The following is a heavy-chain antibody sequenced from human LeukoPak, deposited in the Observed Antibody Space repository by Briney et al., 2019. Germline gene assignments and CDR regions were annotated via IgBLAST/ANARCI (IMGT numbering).Heavy chain of an antibody. D-gene: IGHD3-10*01. V-gene: IGHV1-46*01. Sequence: ASVKVSCKASGYTFTSYYMHWVRQAPGQGLEWMGIINPSGGSTSYAQKFQGRVTMTRDMSTSTVYMELSSLRSEDTAVYYCARDGLLWFGEARQLNYYYYYMDVWGKGTTVTVSS. J-gene: IGHJ6*03. CDR1: GYTFTSYY. CDR3: ARDGLLWFGEARQLNYYYYYMDV. CDR2: INPSGGST.